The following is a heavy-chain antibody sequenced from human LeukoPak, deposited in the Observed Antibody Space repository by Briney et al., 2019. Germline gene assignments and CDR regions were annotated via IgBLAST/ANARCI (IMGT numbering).Heavy chain of an antibody. V-gene: IGHV4-4*07. D-gene: IGHD3-10*01. CDR3: ARDGWFGESVGYFDY. CDR2: IYTRGST. Sequence: SETLSLTCTVPGGSISIDYWSWIRQPAGKGLEWIGRIYTRGSTIYNPSLKSRVTMSVDTSKNQFSLKLSSVTAADTAVYYCARDGWFGESVGYFDYWGQGTLVTVSS. CDR1: GGSISIDY. J-gene: IGHJ4*02.